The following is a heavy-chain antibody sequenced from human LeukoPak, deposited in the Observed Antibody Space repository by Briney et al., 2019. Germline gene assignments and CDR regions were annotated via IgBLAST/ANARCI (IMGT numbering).Heavy chain of an antibody. Sequence: SETLSLTCTVSGGSISSSSYYWGWIRQPPGKGLEWIGSIYYSGSTYYNPSLKSRVTISVDTPKNQFSLKLSSVTAADTAVYYCARHWSGRLAVAGISAFDIWGQGTMVTVSS. CDR2: IYYSGST. D-gene: IGHD6-19*01. CDR1: GGSISSSSYY. J-gene: IGHJ3*02. V-gene: IGHV4-39*01. CDR3: ARHWSGRLAVAGISAFDI.